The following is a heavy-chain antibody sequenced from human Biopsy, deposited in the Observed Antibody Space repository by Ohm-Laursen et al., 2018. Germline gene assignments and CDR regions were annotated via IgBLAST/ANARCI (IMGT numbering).Heavy chain of an antibody. V-gene: IGHV4-38-2*01. CDR3: VRVRGITPPGAFDF. CDR1: GASINIAYY. D-gene: IGHD6-13*01. CDR2: IYQTGNT. J-gene: IGHJ3*01. Sequence: GTLSLTCAVSGASINIAYYWGWIRQPPGKGLEWIGIIYQTGNTYYNPSLKSRLTISGDASKNEFFLNLTSVTAADTAIYYCVRVRGITPPGAFDFWGQGTKVAVSS.